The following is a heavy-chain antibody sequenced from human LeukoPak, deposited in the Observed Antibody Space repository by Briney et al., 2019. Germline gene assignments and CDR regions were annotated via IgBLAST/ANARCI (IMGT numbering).Heavy chain of an antibody. V-gene: IGHV3-23*01. CDR3: VLFLRYVDY. J-gene: IGHJ4*02. Sequence: PGRSLRLSCAASGFTFSSYAMSWVRQAPGKGLEWVSTISGSGGTTYYTDSVRGRFTISRDNSNNTLFLQMNSLRAEDTAVYYCVLFLRYVDYWGQGTLVTVSS. CDR2: ISGSGGTT. CDR1: GFTFSSYA. D-gene: IGHD2-21*01.